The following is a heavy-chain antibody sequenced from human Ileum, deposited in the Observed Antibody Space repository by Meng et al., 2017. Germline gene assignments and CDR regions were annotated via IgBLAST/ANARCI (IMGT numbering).Heavy chain of an antibody. CDR3: ATNKNKKIDY. J-gene: IGHJ4*02. CDR1: GDSISSSNW. CDR2: IFHTGST. V-gene: IGHV4-4*02. Sequence: QVKREGSGQGRVEPSGTRPLTCVVSGDSISSSNWLNWVRQPPGKGLEWIGEIFHTGSTNYNPSLKSRVTISADKSKNQFSLNLSSVTAADTAVYYCATNKNKKIDYWGQGTLVTVSS. D-gene: IGHD2/OR15-2a*01.